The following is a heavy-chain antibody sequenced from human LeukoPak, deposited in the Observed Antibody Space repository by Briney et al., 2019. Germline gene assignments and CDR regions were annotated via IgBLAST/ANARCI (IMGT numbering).Heavy chain of an antibody. V-gene: IGHV1-8*01. CDR1: GYTFTSYD. CDR3: ARGEGLKFLEWLSLYYYYYYGMDV. J-gene: IGHJ6*02. Sequence: ASVKVSCKASGYTFTSYDFNWVRQATGQGLEWMGWMNPNSGNTGYAQKFQGRVTMTRNTSISTAYMELSSLRSEDTAVYYCARGEGLKFLEWLSLYYYYYYGMDVWGQGTTVTVSS. D-gene: IGHD3-3*01. CDR2: MNPNSGNT.